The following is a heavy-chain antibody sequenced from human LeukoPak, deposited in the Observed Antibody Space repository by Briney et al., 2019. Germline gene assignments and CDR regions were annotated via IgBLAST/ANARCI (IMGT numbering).Heavy chain of an antibody. CDR1: GYTFTNYA. CDR3: ARQRWHCRVNCYSVYYYALDV. V-gene: IGHV1-3*01. Sequence: ASVKVSCKGSGYTFTNYAVHWVRQAPGQRLEWLGWINPGNGDTKYSQNFQGRVTVTSDTSAATAYVELNSLTSEDTAVYYCARQRWHCRVNCYSVYYYALDVWGQGTTVTVSS. CDR2: INPGNGDT. J-gene: IGHJ6*02. D-gene: IGHD2-15*01.